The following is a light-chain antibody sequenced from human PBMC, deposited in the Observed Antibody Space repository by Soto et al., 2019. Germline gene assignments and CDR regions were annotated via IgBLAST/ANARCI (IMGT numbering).Light chain of an antibody. Sequence: EIVLTQSPGTLSLSPGDRATLSCRASQSLSSTFLAWYQQKPGQAPRLLIYHVSSRATGIPDRFSGSGSGTDFTLTINKPEPEDFAVYYCQQYGGSSPRFTFGQGTKLEIK. CDR3: QQYGGSSPRFT. CDR2: HVS. J-gene: IGKJ2*01. CDR1: QSLSSTF. V-gene: IGKV3-20*01.